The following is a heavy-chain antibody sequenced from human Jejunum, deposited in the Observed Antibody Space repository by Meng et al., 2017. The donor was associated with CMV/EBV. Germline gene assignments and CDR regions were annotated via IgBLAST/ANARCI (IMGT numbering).Heavy chain of an antibody. CDR3: ARVRVHSSGWRPFDY. J-gene: IGHJ4*02. CDR2: IYDSGSA. V-gene: IGHV4-39*07. CDR1: ISSSSRH. D-gene: IGHD6-19*01. Sequence: ISSSSRHGGWIRRPPGKGVEWIGNIYDSGSAYYNPSLKSRVSISKDTSKNQFSLRLDSVTAADTAVYYCARVRVHSSGWRPFDYWGRGTRVTVSS.